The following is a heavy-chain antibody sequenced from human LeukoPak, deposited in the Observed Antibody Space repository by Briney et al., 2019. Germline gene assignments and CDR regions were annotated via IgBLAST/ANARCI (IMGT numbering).Heavy chain of an antibody. V-gene: IGHV1-8*01. CDR3: ARGPQPSNFDY. CDR2: MSPNSGNT. J-gene: IGHJ4*02. Sequence: ASVKVSCKTSGYTFTSSDINWVRQATGQGLEWMGWMSPNSGNTGYAQKFQGRVTMTRDTSISTAYMELSSLRSEDMAVYYCARGPQPSNFDYWGQGTLVTVSS. CDR1: GYTFTSSD. D-gene: IGHD1-1*01.